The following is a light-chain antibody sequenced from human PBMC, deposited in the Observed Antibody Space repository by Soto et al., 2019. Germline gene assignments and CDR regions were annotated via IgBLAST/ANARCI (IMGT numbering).Light chain of an antibody. J-gene: IGKJ1*01. CDR1: ERISDY. Sequence: IQMTNYLSSLSASVGDRVTISCRASERISDYLAWYQQKPGKAPKLLIYKASTLKSGVPSKFSGSGSGTEFTLTISSLQPDDFATYYCQRYNGYSLPFGQGTMVDIK. CDR2: KAS. CDR3: QRYNGYSLP. V-gene: IGKV1-5*03.